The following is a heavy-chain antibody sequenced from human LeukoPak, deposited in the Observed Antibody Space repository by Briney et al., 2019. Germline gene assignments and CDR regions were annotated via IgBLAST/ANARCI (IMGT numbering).Heavy chain of an antibody. D-gene: IGHD3-3*01. V-gene: IGHV3-23*01. J-gene: IGHJ6*02. CDR3: AKDLEYDFWSGYYPLGHYGMDV. Sequence: ETLSLTCAVYGGSFSGYYWSWIRQPPGKGLEWVSAISGSGGSTYYADSVKGRFTISRDNSKNTLYLQMNSLRAEDTAVYYCAKDLEYDFWSGYYPLGHYGMDVWGQGTTVTVSS. CDR2: ISGSGGST. CDR1: GGSFSGYY.